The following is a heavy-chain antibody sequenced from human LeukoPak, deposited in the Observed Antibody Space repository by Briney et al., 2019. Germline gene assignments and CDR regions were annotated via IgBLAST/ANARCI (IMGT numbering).Heavy chain of an antibody. CDR2: VNPNSGGT. CDR3: ARDLVGGTWASGY. CDR1: GFTFTGYY. D-gene: IGHD1-14*01. V-gene: IGHV1-2*02. J-gene: IGHJ4*02. Sequence: GASVKVSCKSSGFTFTGYYMHWVRQAPGQGLEWMGWVNPNSGGTNYAQTFQDRVTMTRDTSISTAYMELSRLRSVDTAVYYCARDLVGGTWASGYWGQGTLVTVSS.